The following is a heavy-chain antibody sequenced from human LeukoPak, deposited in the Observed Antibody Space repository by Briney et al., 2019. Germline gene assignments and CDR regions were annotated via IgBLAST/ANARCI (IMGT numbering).Heavy chain of an antibody. Sequence: SVKVSCKASGGTFSSYAISWVRQAPGQGLEWMGGIIPIFGTANYAQKFQGRVAITTDESTSTAYMELSSLRSEDTAVYYCARHGDPHRDWFDPWGQGTLVTVSS. J-gene: IGHJ5*02. CDR3: ARHGDPHRDWFDP. V-gene: IGHV1-69*05. D-gene: IGHD7-27*01. CDR2: IIPIFGTA. CDR1: GGTFSSYA.